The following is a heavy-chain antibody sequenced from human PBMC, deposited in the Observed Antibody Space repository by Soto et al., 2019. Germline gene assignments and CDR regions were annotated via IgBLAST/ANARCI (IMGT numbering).Heavy chain of an antibody. D-gene: IGHD6-13*01. J-gene: IGHJ4*02. CDR2: IYYDGSR. V-gene: IGHV4-30-4*02. CDR1: GVSITTDLDY. CDR3: ARVYSSSWYRPYYFDY. Sequence: SETLSLTCTVSGVSITTDLDYWGWVRQPPGKGLEWIGYIYYDGSRYYNPSHKSPVNISIDSSQNQFSLRLDSVTAADTAVYYCARVYSSSWYRPYYFDYWGQGTLVTVSS.